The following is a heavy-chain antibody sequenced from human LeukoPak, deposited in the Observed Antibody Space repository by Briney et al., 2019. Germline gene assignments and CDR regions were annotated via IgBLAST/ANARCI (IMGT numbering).Heavy chain of an antibody. CDR1: GFSFSNYW. Sequence: GGSLRLSCTASGFSFSNYWMSWVRQAPGKGLEWVASIKQDESEKYYVDSVKGRFTTSRDNAKSSLYLQMNALRGEDTAVYYCAREAVPYYYDSSGYSHFDYWGQGTLVTVSS. V-gene: IGHV3-7*03. J-gene: IGHJ4*02. D-gene: IGHD3-22*01. CDR3: AREAVPYYYDSSGYSHFDY. CDR2: IKQDESEK.